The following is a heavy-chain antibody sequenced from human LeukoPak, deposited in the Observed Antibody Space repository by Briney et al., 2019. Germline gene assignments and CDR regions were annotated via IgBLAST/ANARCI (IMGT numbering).Heavy chain of an antibody. D-gene: IGHD6-13*01. J-gene: IGHJ6*03. CDR2: INHSGST. Sequence: SETLSLTCAVYGGSFSGYYWSWIRQPPGKGLERIGEINHSGSTNYNPSLKSRVTISVDTSKNQFSLKLSSVTAADTAVYYCARGYSSSFTASLYYYYYYMDVWGKGTTVTVSS. V-gene: IGHV4-34*01. CDR3: ARGYSSSFTASLYYYYYYMDV. CDR1: GGSFSGYY.